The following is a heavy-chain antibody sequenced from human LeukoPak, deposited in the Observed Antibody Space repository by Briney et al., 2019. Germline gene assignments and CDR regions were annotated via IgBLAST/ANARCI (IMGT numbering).Heavy chain of an antibody. V-gene: IGHV3-64*01. D-gene: IGHD6-13*01. Sequence: PGESLRLSCAASGFSFSSYAMHWVRQAPGKGLEYVSAISSNGMITYYANSVKGRFTISRDNSKNTLYLQMGSLRAEDMAVYYCARQSAGAGRGWFGPWGQGTLVTVSS. CDR3: ARQSAGAGRGWFGP. CDR1: GFSFSSYA. J-gene: IGHJ5*02. CDR2: ISSNGMIT.